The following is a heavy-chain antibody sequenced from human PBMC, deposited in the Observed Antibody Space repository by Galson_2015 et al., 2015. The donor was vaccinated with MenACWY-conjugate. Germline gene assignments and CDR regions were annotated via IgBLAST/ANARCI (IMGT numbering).Heavy chain of an antibody. V-gene: IGHV5-51*01. CDR3: ASTIREPGPHFDF. CDR1: GSSFSPFP. Sequence: QSGAEVIKPGEPLKISCQGSGSSFSPFPIAWERQMPGKGLEYMGMIVPGGSYINYGPSFEGQVTMSADKSASTAFMQWSSLKAPDTAIYYCASTIREPGPHFDFWGQGTLVTVSS. J-gene: IGHJ4*02. CDR2: IVPGGSYI. D-gene: IGHD1-14*01.